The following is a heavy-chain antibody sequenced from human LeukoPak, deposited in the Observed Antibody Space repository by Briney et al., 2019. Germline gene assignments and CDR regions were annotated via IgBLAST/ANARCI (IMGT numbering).Heavy chain of an antibody. CDR3: ASPTDYATHYYFAY. CDR1: GGSISSNNYY. CDR2: INHSGST. J-gene: IGHJ4*02. V-gene: IGHV4-39*07. D-gene: IGHD4-17*01. Sequence: SEALSLTCTVSGGSISSNNYYWSWIRQPPGKGLEWIGEINHSGSTNFNPSLKSRVTISVDTSKRQFSLQLSSVTAADTAVYYCASPTDYATHYYFAYWGQGTLVTVSS.